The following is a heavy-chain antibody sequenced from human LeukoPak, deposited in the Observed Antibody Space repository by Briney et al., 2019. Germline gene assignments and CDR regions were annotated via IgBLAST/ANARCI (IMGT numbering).Heavy chain of an antibody. J-gene: IGHJ3*02. D-gene: IGHD3-10*01. CDR1: GGSISSSSYY. CDR2: IYYSGST. V-gene: IGHV4-39*01. Sequence: SETLSLTCTVSGGSISSSSYYWGWIRQPPGKGLEWIGSIYYSGSTYYNPSLKSRVTISVDTSKNQFSLKLGSVTAADTAVYYCAKTPGFGEPNDAFDIWGQGTMVTVSS. CDR3: AKTPGFGEPNDAFDI.